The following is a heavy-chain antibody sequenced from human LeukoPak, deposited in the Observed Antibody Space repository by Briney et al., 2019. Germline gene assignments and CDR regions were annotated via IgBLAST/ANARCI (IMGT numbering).Heavy chain of an antibody. CDR3: AKGESIMIVVVTNTYYFDY. CDR2: ISGSGGST. D-gene: IGHD3-22*01. J-gene: IGHJ4*02. V-gene: IGHV3-23*01. Sequence: GSLRLSCAASGFTFSSYAMSWVRQAPGKGLEWVSAISGSGGSTYYADSVKGRFTISRDNSKNTLYLQMNSLRAEDTAVYYCAKGESIMIVVVTNTYYFDYWGQGTLVTVSS. CDR1: GFTFSSYA.